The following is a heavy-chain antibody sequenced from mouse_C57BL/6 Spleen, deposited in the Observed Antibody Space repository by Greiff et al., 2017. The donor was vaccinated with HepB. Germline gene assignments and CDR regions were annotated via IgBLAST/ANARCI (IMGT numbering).Heavy chain of an antibody. D-gene: IGHD1-1*01. Sequence: EVQVVESGGGLVKPGGSLKLSCAASGFTFSSYAMSWVRQTPEKRLEWVATISDGGSYTYYPDNVKGRFTISRDNAKNNLYLQMSHLKSEDTAMYYCARAPYYHGSSHYFDYWGQGTTLTVSS. CDR1: GFTFSSYA. CDR3: ARAPYYHGSSHYFDY. V-gene: IGHV5-4*01. J-gene: IGHJ2*01. CDR2: ISDGGSYT.